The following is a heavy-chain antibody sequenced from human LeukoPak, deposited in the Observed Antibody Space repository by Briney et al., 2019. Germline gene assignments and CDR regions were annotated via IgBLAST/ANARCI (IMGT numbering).Heavy chain of an antibody. CDR1: GFTFSSYS. V-gene: IGHV3-21*01. J-gene: IGHJ4*02. CDR2: ISSSSSYI. D-gene: IGHD2-15*01. CDR3: ARDYCSGGSCYSFDY. Sequence: GGSLRLSCAASGFTFSSYSMNWVRQAPGKGLEWVSSISSSSSYIYYADSVKGRFTISRDNAKNSLYLQMNSLRAEDTAVYYCARDYCSGGSCYSFDYWGQGTLVTVSS.